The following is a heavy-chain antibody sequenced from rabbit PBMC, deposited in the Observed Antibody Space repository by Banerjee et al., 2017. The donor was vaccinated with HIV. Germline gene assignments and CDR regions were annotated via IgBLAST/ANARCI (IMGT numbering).Heavy chain of an antibody. Sequence: EGSLTLTCTASGFSFSSSYWICWVRQAPGKGLEWIACIYTGSGSALYVSWAKGRFTISKTSWTTVTLQMTSLTAADTATYFCARGSTYYYYFTLWGQGTLVTVS. CDR3: ARGSTYYYYFTL. D-gene: IGHD8-1*01. CDR1: GFSFSSSYW. CDR2: IYTGSGSA. J-gene: IGHJ4*01. V-gene: IGHV1S45*01.